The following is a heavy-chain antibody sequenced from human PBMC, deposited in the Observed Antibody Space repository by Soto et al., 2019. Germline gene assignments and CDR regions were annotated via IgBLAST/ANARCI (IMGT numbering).Heavy chain of an antibody. CDR2: ITWNSDKI. J-gene: IGHJ5*01. CDR3: ARSRGNVAYSAYRPVDS. Sequence: EIQLVESGGGLVQPGGSRRLSCTASGFTFDDYTMYWVRQAPGKGLEWGSGITWNSDKIDYADSVKGRFSISRDNANNSLYLQMDSLATADTATYYCARSRGNVAYSAYRPVDSWGQGTVVTVSS. CDR1: GFTFDDYT. V-gene: IGHV3-9*01. D-gene: IGHD4-4*01.